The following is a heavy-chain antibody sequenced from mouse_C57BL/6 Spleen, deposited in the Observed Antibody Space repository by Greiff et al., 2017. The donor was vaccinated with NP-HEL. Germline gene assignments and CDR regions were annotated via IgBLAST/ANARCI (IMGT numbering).Heavy chain of an antibody. D-gene: IGHD2-2*01. CDR3: ARGWLRQYYFDY. CDR1: GYTFTSYW. Sequence: QVQLQQPGAELVMPGASVKLSCKASGYTFTSYWMHWVKQRPGQGLEWIGEIDPSDSYTNYNQKFKGKSTLTVDKSSSTAYMQLSSLTSEDSAVYYCARGWLRQYYFDYWGQGTTLTVSS. CDR2: IDPSDSYT. J-gene: IGHJ2*01. V-gene: IGHV1-69*01.